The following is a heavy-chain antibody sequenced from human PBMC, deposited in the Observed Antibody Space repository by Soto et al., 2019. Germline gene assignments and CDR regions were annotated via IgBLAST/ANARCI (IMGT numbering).Heavy chain of an antibody. V-gene: IGHV3-21*01. CDR1: AFTFSSYS. Sequence: PGGSLRLSCVGSAFTFSSYSLNWVRQAPGKGLEWVSSITSGSSFIDYADSVKGRFTISRDDAKNSLFLQMSSLRADDTAVYYCARSQRNGAMDVWGQGTTVTVSS. D-gene: IGHD2-8*01. J-gene: IGHJ6*02. CDR2: ITSGSSFI. CDR3: ARSQRNGAMDV.